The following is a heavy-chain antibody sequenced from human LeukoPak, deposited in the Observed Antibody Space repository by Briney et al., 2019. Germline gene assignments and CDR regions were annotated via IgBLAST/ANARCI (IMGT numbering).Heavy chain of an antibody. Sequence: GGSLRLSCAASGFTFSSYSMNWVRQAPGKGLEWVSSISSSSSYIYYADSVKGRFTISRDNSKNTLYLQMNSLRAEDTAVYYCARDNYYGSGSYFGANYYYYGMDVWGQGTTVTVSS. CDR2: ISSSSSYI. V-gene: IGHV3-21*01. CDR1: GFTFSSYS. J-gene: IGHJ6*02. D-gene: IGHD3-10*01. CDR3: ARDNYYGSGSYFGANYYYYGMDV.